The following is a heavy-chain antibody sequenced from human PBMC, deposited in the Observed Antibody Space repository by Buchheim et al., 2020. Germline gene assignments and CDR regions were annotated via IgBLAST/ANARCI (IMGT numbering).Heavy chain of an antibody. CDR1: GGSFSGYY. Sequence: QVQLQQWGAGLLKPSETLSLTCAVYGGSFSGYYWSWIRQPPGKGLEWIGEINHSGSTNYNPSLKSRVTISVDTTKNQFSLKLSSVTAADTAVYYCARASHYDSRGRAFDIWGQGT. CDR3: ARASHYDSRGRAFDI. V-gene: IGHV4-34*01. J-gene: IGHJ3*02. D-gene: IGHD3-22*01. CDR2: INHSGST.